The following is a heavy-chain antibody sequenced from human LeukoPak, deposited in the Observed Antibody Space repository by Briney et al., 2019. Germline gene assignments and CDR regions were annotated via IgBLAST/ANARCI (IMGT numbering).Heavy chain of an antibody. V-gene: IGHV4-4*02. CDR1: GGSISSSNW. J-gene: IGHJ4*02. CDR3: ARDSRNAAFEY. D-gene: IGHD6-13*01. CDR2: IFYNGNT. Sequence: SETLSLTCAVSGGSISSSNWWSWVRQPPGKGLEWIGYIFYNGNTYYNPSLKSRVSISVDTSKNQFSLKLTSVTAADTAFYYCARDSRNAAFEYWGQGILVTVSS.